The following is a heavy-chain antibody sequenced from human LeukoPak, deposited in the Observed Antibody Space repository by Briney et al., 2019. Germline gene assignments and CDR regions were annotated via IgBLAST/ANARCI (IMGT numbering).Heavy chain of an antibody. D-gene: IGHD2-2*01. Sequence: GGSLRLSCAASGFTFSSYAMSWVRQAPGKGLEWVSAISGSGGSTYYADSVKGRFTISRDNSKITLYLQMNSLRAEDTAVYYCAKALQLLGGNWFDPWGQGTLVTVSS. V-gene: IGHV3-23*01. J-gene: IGHJ5*02. CDR1: GFTFSSYA. CDR3: AKALQLLGGNWFDP. CDR2: ISGSGGST.